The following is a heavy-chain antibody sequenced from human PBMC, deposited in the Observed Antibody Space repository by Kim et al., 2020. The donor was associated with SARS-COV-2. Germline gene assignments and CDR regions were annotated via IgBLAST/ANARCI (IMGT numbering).Heavy chain of an antibody. J-gene: IGHJ4*02. D-gene: IGHD1-1*01. V-gene: IGHV6-1*01. CDR1: GDSVSSNSVT. CDR2: TYYRSKWYN. CDR3: TRDIIRLAITVSGTD. Sequence: SQTLSLTCVISGDSVSSNSVTWNWIRQSPSRGLEWLGRTYYRSKWYNEYAVSVKSRISINPDTSKNQFSLHLNSVTPEDTAVYYCTRDIIRLAITVSGTDWGQGTLVTVSS.